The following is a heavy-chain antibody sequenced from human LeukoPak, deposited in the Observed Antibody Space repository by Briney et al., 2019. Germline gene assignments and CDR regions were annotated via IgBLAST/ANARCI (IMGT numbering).Heavy chain of an antibody. V-gene: IGHV3-7*01. J-gene: IGHJ4*02. Sequence: GGSLRLSCAASGFTFSSYWMSWVRQAPGKGLEWVANIKQDGSEKYYVDSVKGRFTISRDNAKNSLYLQMNSLRAEDTAVYYCASTFGYSGYDYVLDYWGQGTLVTVSS. D-gene: IGHD5-12*01. CDR3: ASTFGYSGYDYVLDY. CDR1: GFTFSSYW. CDR2: IKQDGSEK.